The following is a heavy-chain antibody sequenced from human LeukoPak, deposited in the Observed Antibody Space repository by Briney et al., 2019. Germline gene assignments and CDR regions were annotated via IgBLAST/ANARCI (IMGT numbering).Heavy chain of an antibody. V-gene: IGHV3-30-3*01. CDR1: GFTFSNYA. CDR2: ISYDGSNK. CDR3: AKVKDPYEVLYWFDP. Sequence: GGSLRLSCAASGFTFSNYAMHWVRQAPGKGLKGVAVISYDGSNKYYADSLKGRFTISRDNSKNTLYLQVNSLIPEDTAVYYCAKVKDPYEVLYWFDPWGQGTLVTVSS. J-gene: IGHJ5*02. D-gene: IGHD2-15*01.